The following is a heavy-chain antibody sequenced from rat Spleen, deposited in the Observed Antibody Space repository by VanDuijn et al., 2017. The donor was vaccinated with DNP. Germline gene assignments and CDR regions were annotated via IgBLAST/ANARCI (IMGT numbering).Heavy chain of an antibody. Sequence: EVQLVESGGGLMQPGRSMKLSCVASGFIFSNYDMAWVRQAPERGLEWIATISSDGSSPYYRDSVEGRFTISRDNAKSTLYLQRDSLRSEDTATYYCTRHDYVYYGLLPSYYFDYWGQGVMVTVSS. CDR3: TRHDYVYYGLLPSYYFDY. CDR1: GFIFSNYD. D-gene: IGHD1-6*01. V-gene: IGHV5-7*01. J-gene: IGHJ2*01. CDR2: ISSDGSSP.